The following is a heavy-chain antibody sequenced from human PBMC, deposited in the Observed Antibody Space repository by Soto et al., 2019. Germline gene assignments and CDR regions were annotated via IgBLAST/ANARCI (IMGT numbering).Heavy chain of an antibody. J-gene: IGHJ5*01. CDR3: ARYAGSRWFDY. CDR1: GGSVSSGSYY. Sequence: SETLSLTCTVSGGSVSSGSYYWSWIRQPPGKGLEWIGYIYYSGSTNYNPSLKSRVTMSLDTSKNQLSLKLRSVTAADTAVFYCARYAGSRWFDYWGQGTPVPVP. D-gene: IGHD2-2*01. V-gene: IGHV4-61*01. CDR2: IYYSGST.